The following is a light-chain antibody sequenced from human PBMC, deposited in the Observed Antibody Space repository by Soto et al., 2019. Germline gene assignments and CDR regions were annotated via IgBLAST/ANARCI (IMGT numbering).Light chain of an antibody. Sequence: QSALTQPASVSGSPGQSITISCTGTSSDVGTYNSVSWYQQYPGKAPKLMIHDVSNRPSGVSNRFSGSKSGNTASLTISGIQAEDEADYYCSSYTSSSSYVFGSGTQLTVL. J-gene: IGLJ1*01. CDR1: SSDVGTYNS. CDR3: SSYTSSSSYV. CDR2: DVS. V-gene: IGLV2-14*01.